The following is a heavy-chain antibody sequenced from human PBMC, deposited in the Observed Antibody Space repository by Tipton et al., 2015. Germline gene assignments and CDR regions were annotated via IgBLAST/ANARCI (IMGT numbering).Heavy chain of an antibody. D-gene: IGHD6-25*01. J-gene: IGHJ4*02. CDR1: GGSIRTSLHY. CDR2: IYYSGTT. CDR3: AGSADTYFDS. Sequence: TLSLTCAVSGGSIRTSLHYWAWIRQQPGKGLEWIGYIYYSGTTYYSPSFKSRLSISLDTSRNHFSLDLTSVTAADSAVYYCAGSADTYFDSWGRGTLVTVSS. V-gene: IGHV4-31*11.